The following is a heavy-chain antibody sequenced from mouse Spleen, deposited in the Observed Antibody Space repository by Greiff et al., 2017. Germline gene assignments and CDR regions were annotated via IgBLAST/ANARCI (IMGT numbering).Heavy chain of an antibody. CDR2: IDPSDSYT. D-gene: IGHD1-1*01. CDR3: AGGGTTPAWFAY. V-gene: IGHV1-59*01. Sequence: QVQLQQPGAELVRPGTSVKLSCKASGYTFTSYWMHWVKQRPGQGLEWIGVIDPSDSYTNYNQKFKGKATLTVDTSSSTAYMQLSSLTSEDSAVYYCAGGGTTPAWFAYWGQGTLVTVSA. J-gene: IGHJ3*01. CDR1: GYTFTSYW.